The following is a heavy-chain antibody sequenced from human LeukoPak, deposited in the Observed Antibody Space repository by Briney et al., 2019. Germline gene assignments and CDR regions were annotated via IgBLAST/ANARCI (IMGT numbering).Heavy chain of an antibody. CDR3: ARGRYDGVTDGFDI. V-gene: IGHV1-24*01. Sequence: ASVKVSCKVSGYTLTELSMHWVRQAPGKGLEWMGGFDPEDGETIYAQKFQGRVTMTEDTSTDTAYMELSSLRSDDTAVYYCARGRYDGVTDGFDIWGQGTMVTVSS. CDR1: GYTLTELS. D-gene: IGHD2-2*01. J-gene: IGHJ3*02. CDR2: FDPEDGET.